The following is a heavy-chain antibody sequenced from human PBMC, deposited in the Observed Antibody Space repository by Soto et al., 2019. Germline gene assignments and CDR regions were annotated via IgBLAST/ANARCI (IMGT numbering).Heavy chain of an antibody. D-gene: IGHD3-22*01. CDR3: ATPPPYDSSGYYYDN. V-gene: IGHV3-30*03. Sequence: PGGSLRLSCAASGFTFSRYGMHWVRQAPGKGLEWVSFISYDVTYTYYADSVKGRFTISRDNSKNTVYLEMNSLRAEDSAVYYCATPPPYDSSGYYYDNWGQGXLVTVYS. CDR2: ISYDVTYT. J-gene: IGHJ4*02. CDR1: GFTFSRYG.